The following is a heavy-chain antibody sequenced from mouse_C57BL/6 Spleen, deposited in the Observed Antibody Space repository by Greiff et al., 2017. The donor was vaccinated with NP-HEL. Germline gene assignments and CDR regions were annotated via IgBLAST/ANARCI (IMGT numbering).Heavy chain of an antibody. Sequence: VQLQQSGAELVKPGASVKLSCTASGFNIKDYYMHWVKQRTEQGLEWIGRIDPEDGETKSAPKFQGKATITADTSSNTAYLQLSSLTSEDTAVYYCARWALTTVRGNYFDYWGQGTTLTVSS. J-gene: IGHJ2*01. D-gene: IGHD1-1*01. CDR3: ARWALTTVRGNYFDY. V-gene: IGHV14-2*01. CDR1: GFNIKDYY. CDR2: IDPEDGET.